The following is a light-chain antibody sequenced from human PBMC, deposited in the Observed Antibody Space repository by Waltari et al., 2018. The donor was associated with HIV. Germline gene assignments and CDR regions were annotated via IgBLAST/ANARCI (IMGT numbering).Light chain of an antibody. CDR3: DAWDDSLSGRV. CDR1: RSNIGNND. J-gene: IGLJ3*02. CDR2: RNN. V-gene: IGLV1-47*01. Sequence: QSVLTQPPSASGTPGQRVTISCSGSRSNIGNNDVYWFQQLPGTAPKLLIYRNNQRTSGVPARFPGSKSGTSASLAISGLRSEDEADYYCDAWDDSLSGRVFGGGTKLTVL.